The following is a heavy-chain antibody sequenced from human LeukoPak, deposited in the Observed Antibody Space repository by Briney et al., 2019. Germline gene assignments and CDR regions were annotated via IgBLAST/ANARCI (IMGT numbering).Heavy chain of an antibody. V-gene: IGHV4-34*01. CDR1: GGSFSGYY. CDR3: AREGGPQSLRGTFDP. Sequence: KSSETLSLTCAVYGGSFSGYYWSWIRQPPGKGLEWIGEINHSGSTNYNPSLKSRVTISVDTSKNQFSLKLSSVTAADTAVYYCAREGGPQSLRGTFDPWGQGALVTVSS. J-gene: IGHJ5*02. D-gene: IGHD1-1*01. CDR2: INHSGST.